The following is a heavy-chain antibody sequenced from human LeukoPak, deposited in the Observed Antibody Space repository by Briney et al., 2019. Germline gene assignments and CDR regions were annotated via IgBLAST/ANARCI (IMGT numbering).Heavy chain of an antibody. J-gene: IGHJ5*02. CDR2: ISSSSSTI. CDR3: ARDMGEHDISP. Sequence: GGSLRLSCAASGFTFSSYSMNWVRQAPGKGLEWVSYISSSSSTIYYADSVKGRFTISRDNAKNSLYLQMNSLRAEDTAVYYCARDMGEHDISPWGQGTLVTVSS. D-gene: IGHD3-9*01. V-gene: IGHV3-48*04. CDR1: GFTFSSYS.